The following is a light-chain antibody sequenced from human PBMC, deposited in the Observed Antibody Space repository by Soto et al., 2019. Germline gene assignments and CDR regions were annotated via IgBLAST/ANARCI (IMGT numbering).Light chain of an antibody. CDR3: SSFAANDNVV. CDR2: EVN. Sequence: QSALTQPPSASGAPGKSVTISCTGTRSDVGAYDYVCWYQQHPGKAPKLMIYEVNKRPSGVPDRFSGSKSGNTASLTVSGLQAGDEADYYCSSFAANDNVVLGVGTKVTVL. J-gene: IGLJ3*02. CDR1: RSDVGAYDY. V-gene: IGLV2-8*01.